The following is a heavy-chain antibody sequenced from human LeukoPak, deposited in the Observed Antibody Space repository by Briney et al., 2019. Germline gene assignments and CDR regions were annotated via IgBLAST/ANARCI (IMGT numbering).Heavy chain of an antibody. Sequence: GGSLRLSCAASGFTFSSFWMTWVRQAPGKGLEWVANIKSDGSEKFYVDSVKGRFTISRDNAKNSLCLQMNSLRVEDTAVYYCARGGRVGASDYWGQGTLVTVSS. J-gene: IGHJ4*02. D-gene: IGHD1-26*01. V-gene: IGHV3-7*01. CDR2: IKSDGSEK. CDR1: GFTFSSFW. CDR3: ARGGRVGASDY.